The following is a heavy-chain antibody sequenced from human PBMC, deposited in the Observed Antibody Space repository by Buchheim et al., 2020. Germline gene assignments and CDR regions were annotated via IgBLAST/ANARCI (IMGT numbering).Heavy chain of an antibody. CDR3: TRLGYCTNGVCYFDY. J-gene: IGHJ4*02. D-gene: IGHD2-8*01. CDR2: IRSKANSYAT. V-gene: IGHV3-73*01. CDR1: GFTFSGSA. Sequence: EVQLVESGGGLVQPGGSLKLSCAASGFTFSGSAMHWVRQASGKGLEWVGRIRSKANSYATAYAASVKGRFTISRDDSTNTAYLQMNSLKTEDTAVYYCTRLGYCTNGVCYFDYWGQGTL.